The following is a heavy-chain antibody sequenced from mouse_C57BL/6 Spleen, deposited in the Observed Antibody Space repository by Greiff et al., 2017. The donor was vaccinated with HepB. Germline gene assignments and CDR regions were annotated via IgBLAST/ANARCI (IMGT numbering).Heavy chain of an antibody. CDR2: IDPENGDT. J-gene: IGHJ2*01. Sequence: VQLQQSGAELVRPGASVKLSCTASGFNIKDDYMHWVKQRPEQGLEWIGWIDPENGDTEYASKFQGKATITADTSSNTAYLQFSSLTSEDTAVYYCTREGYFDYWGQGTTLTVSS. CDR3: TREGYFDY. V-gene: IGHV14-4*01. CDR1: GFNIKDDY.